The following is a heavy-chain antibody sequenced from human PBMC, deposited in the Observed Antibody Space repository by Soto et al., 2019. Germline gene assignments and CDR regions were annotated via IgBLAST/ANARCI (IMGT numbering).Heavy chain of an antibody. V-gene: IGHV1-8*01. CDR2: MNPNNGNA. Sequence: ASVKVACKASGFTFITYDFSWVRQAAGQGLEWMGWMNPNNGNAGFAQKFRGRINMTRNTSISTAYLELSSLRSDDSAVYFCARRKERSAPYSLDLWGQGTQVTVSS. CDR1: GFTFITYD. J-gene: IGHJ5*02. CDR3: ARRKERSAPYSLDL. D-gene: IGHD2-15*01.